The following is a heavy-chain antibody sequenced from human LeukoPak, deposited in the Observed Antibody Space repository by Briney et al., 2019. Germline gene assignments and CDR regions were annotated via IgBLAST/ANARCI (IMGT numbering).Heavy chain of an antibody. J-gene: IGHJ4*02. D-gene: IGHD3-10*01. Sequence: SETLSLTCTVSGVSISSGAYCWSWIRQPPGRGLEWIGYIYHSGSTYYNPSLKSRVTISVDRSKSHFSLKLSSVTAADTAAYYCASTMVRGVIILYYFDYWGQGTLVTVSS. V-gene: IGHV4-30-2*01. CDR3: ASTMVRGVIILYYFDY. CDR1: GVSISSGAYC. CDR2: IYHSGST.